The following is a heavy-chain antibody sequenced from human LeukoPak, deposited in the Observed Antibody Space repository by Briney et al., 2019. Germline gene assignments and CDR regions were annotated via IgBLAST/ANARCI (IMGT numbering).Heavy chain of an antibody. CDR3: ARGDMYYGSGSYHY. D-gene: IGHD3-10*01. CDR2: IYSSGST. J-gene: IGHJ4*02. CDR1: GGSISSYY. V-gene: IGHV4-59*01. Sequence: PSETLSLTCTVSGGSISSYYWSWIRQPPGKGREGIGYIYSSGSTNYNPSLKGRVTISVDTSKNQFSLKLSSVTAADTAVYYCARGDMYYGSGSYHYWGQGTLVTVSS.